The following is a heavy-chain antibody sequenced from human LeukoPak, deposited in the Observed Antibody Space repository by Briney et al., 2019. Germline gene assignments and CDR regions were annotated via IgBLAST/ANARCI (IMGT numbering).Heavy chain of an antibody. D-gene: IGHD3-22*01. Sequence: GASVKVSCKASGGTFSSYAISWARQAPGQGLEWMGRIIPIFGTANYAQKFQGRVTITADKSTSTAYMELSSLRSEDTAVYYCARDKNGYYYDSSGYYSFDYWGQGTLVTVSS. CDR1: GGTFSSYA. V-gene: IGHV1-69*06. CDR3: ARDKNGYYYDSSGYYSFDY. J-gene: IGHJ4*02. CDR2: IIPIFGTA.